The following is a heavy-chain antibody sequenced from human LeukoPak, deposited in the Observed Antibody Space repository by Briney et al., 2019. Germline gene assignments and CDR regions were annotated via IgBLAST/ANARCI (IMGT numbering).Heavy chain of an antibody. CDR2: IYPGDSDT. D-gene: IGHD2-15*01. V-gene: IGHV5-51*01. Sequence: GESLKISCKGSGYSFTSYWIGWVRQMPGKGLGWMGIIYPGDSDTRYSPSFQGQVTISADKSISTAYLQWSSLKASDTAMYYCAVPSAATHDAFDIWGQGTMVTVSS. CDR1: GYSFTSYW. CDR3: AVPSAATHDAFDI. J-gene: IGHJ3*02.